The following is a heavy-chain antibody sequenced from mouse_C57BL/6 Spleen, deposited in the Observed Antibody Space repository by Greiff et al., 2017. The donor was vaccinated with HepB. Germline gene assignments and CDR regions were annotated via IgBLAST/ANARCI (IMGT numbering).Heavy chain of an antibody. CDR1: GFNIKDDY. J-gene: IGHJ3*01. Sequence: EVQLQQSGAELVRPGASVKLSCTASGFNIKDDYMHWVKQRPEQGLEWIGWIDPENGDTEYASKFQGKATITADTSSNTAYLQLSSLTSEDTAVYYCTTDGNRGFAYWGQVTLVTVSA. D-gene: IGHD1-1*01. CDR2: IDPENGDT. CDR3: TTDGNRGFAY. V-gene: IGHV14-4*01.